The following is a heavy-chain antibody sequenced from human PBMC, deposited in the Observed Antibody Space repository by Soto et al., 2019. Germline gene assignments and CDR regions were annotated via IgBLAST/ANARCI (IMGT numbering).Heavy chain of an antibody. Sequence: QLQLQESGPGLVKPSETLSLTCTVSGGSISSSSYYWGWIRQPPGKGLEWIGSIYYSWSTSYNPSLNSRVTISVDTSKNQFSRKLSSVTAADTAVYYCAVHALNSTYNVCDYWGQGTLVNVSS. J-gene: IGHJ4*02. V-gene: IGHV4-39*01. CDR3: AVHALNSTYNVCDY. D-gene: IGHD4-4*01. CDR2: IYYSWST. CDR1: GGSISSSSYY.